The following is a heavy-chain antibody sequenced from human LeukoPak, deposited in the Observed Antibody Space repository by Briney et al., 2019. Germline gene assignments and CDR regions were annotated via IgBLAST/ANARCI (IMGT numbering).Heavy chain of an antibody. J-gene: IGHJ4*02. Sequence: GGSLRLSCAASGFTFTSYGISWVRQAPGQGLEWMGWISAYNGNTNYAQKLQGRVTMTTDTSTSTAYMELRSLRSDDTAVYYCAVIVATIPNFDYWGQGTLVTVSS. V-gene: IGHV1-18*01. CDR2: ISAYNGNT. D-gene: IGHD5-12*01. CDR3: AVIVATIPNFDY. CDR1: GFTFTSYG.